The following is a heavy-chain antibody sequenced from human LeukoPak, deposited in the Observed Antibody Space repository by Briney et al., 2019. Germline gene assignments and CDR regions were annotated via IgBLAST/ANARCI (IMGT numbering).Heavy chain of an antibody. CDR3: ARGSRVVTAIDY. CDR1: GFTFSSYG. Sequence: GGSLRLFCAASGFTFSSYGMHGVRQAPGKGLEWVAVIWYDGSNKYYADSVKGRFTISRDNSKNTLYLQMNSLRAEDTAVYYCARGSRVVTAIDYWGQGTLVTVSS. V-gene: IGHV3-33*01. CDR2: IWYDGSNK. J-gene: IGHJ4*02. D-gene: IGHD2-21*02.